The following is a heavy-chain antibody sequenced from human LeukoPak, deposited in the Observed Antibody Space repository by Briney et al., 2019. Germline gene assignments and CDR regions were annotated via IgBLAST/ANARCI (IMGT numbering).Heavy chain of an antibody. CDR1: GFPFSSHA. J-gene: IGHJ4*02. V-gene: IGHV3-23*01. CDR3: ATPSGYYYDSSGFY. Sequence: GGFLRLFCAGSGFPFSSHAMSWVPPASGKGLEWGSAISGSGGSTYYADSVKGRFTISRDNSKNTLYLQMNSLRAEDTAVYYCATPSGYYYDSSGFYWGQGTLVTVSS. D-gene: IGHD3-22*01. CDR2: ISGSGGST.